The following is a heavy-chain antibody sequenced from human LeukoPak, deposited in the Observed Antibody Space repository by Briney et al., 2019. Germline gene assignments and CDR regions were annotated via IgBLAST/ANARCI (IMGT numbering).Heavy chain of an antibody. CDR2: IYYSGST. J-gene: IGHJ4*02. V-gene: IGHV4-59*08. CDR3: ARHSGYSGDDWTPNPFDY. CDR1: GGSISSYY. Sequence: KTSETLSLTCTVSGGSISSYYWSWIRQPPGKGLEWIGYIYYSGSTNYNPSLKSRVTISVDTSKNQFSLKLSSVTAADTAVYYCARHSGYSGDDWTPNPFDYWGQGTLVTVSS. D-gene: IGHD5-12*01.